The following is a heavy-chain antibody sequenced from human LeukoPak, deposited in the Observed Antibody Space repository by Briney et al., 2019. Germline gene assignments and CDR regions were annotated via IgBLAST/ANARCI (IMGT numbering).Heavy chain of an antibody. Sequence: SETLSLTCAVYGGSFSGYYWSWLRQPPGKGLEWIGEINHSGSTNYNPSLKSRVTISVDTSKNQFSLKLSSVTAADTAVYYCARDDRSIAAAANYWGQGTLVTVSS. D-gene: IGHD6-13*01. J-gene: IGHJ4*02. CDR1: GGSFSGYY. CDR2: INHSGST. CDR3: ARDDRSIAAAANY. V-gene: IGHV4-34*01.